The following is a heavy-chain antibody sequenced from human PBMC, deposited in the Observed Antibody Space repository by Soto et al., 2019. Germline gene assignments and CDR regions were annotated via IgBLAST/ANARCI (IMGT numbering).Heavy chain of an antibody. D-gene: IGHD6-19*01. J-gene: IGHJ5*02. CDR2: ISSSSSYI. Sequence: EVQLVESGGGLVKPGGSLRLSCAASGFTFSSYSMNWVRQAPGKGLEWVSSISSSSSYIYYADSVKGRFTISRDNAKNSLYLQMNSLRAEDTAVYYCARGHSSGWLNNWFDPWGQGTLVTVSS. CDR3: ARGHSSGWLNNWFDP. CDR1: GFTFSSYS. V-gene: IGHV3-21*01.